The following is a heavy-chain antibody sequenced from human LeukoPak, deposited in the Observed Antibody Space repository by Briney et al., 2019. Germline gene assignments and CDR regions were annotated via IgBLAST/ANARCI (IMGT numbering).Heavy chain of an antibody. CDR1: GFTFSSYS. CDR2: ISSSSSYI. J-gene: IGHJ5*02. V-gene: IGHV3-21*01. CDR3: ARLVETGGGSVRQHIKHYNWFDP. D-gene: IGHD2-15*01. Sequence: PGESLRLSCAASGFTFSSYSMNWVRQAPGKGLEWVSSISSSSSYIYYADSVKGRFTISRDNAKNSLYLQMNSLRAEDTAVYYCARLVETGGGSVRQHIKHYNWFDPWGQGTLVTVSS.